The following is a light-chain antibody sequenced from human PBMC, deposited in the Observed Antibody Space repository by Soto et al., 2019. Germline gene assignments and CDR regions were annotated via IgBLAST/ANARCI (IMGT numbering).Light chain of an antibody. J-gene: IGLJ3*02. CDR2: DND. CDR1: SSNIGNNN. CDR3: GAWDGSLNAVV. V-gene: IGLV1-51*01. Sequence: QSVLTQPPSVSAAPGQKVTISCSGSSSNIGNNNVFWYQQLPGTAPKFLIYDNDKRPSGIPDRFSGSKSGTSATLGITGLQTGDEADFYCGAWDGSLNAVVFGGGTKVTVL.